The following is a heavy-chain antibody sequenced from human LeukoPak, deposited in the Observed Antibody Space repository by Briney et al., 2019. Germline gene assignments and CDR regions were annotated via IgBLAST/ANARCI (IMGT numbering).Heavy chain of an antibody. V-gene: IGHV1-2*02. D-gene: IGHD3-9*01. CDR1: GFTFTGYY. CDR3: ASTRGIHDILTGYYYYGMDV. CDR2: INPNSGGT. J-gene: IGHJ6*02. Sequence: GASVKVSCKASGFTFTGYYIHWVRQAPGQGLEWMGWINPNSGGTNYAQKFRGRVTMTRNTSISTAYMELSSLRSEDTAVYYCASTRGIHDILTGYYYYGMDVWGQGTTVTVSS.